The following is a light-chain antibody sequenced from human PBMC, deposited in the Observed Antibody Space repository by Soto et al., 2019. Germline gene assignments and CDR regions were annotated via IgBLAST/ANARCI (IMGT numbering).Light chain of an antibody. CDR1: QSISSY. CDR3: QQKRT. J-gene: IGKJ3*01. CDR2: AAS. Sequence: DIQMTQSPSSLSAAVGDRVSITCRASQSISSYLNWYQQKPGKAPKLLIYAASSLQSGVPSRLSASGSGTDFTLTISRLQPEDFATYYCQQKRTFGPGTNVDIK. V-gene: IGKV1-39*01.